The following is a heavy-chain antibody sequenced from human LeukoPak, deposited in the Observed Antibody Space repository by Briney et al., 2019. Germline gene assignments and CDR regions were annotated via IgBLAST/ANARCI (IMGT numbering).Heavy chain of an antibody. D-gene: IGHD3-10*01. CDR2: INPNSGGT. Sequence: GASMKVSCKASGYTFTGYYMHGVRQAPGQGLEWMGWINPNSGGTNYAQKFQGRVTMTRDTSTSTAYMELSRLRSDDTAVYYCARDYYYGSGSYFSPRTPFDPWGQGTLVTVSS. V-gene: IGHV1-2*02. J-gene: IGHJ5*02. CDR1: GYTFTGYY. CDR3: ARDYYYGSGSYFSPRTPFDP.